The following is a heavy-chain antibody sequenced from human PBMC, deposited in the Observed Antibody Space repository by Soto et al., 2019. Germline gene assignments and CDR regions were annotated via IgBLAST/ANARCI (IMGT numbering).Heavy chain of an antibody. D-gene: IGHD5-18*01. CDR1: GFTFSSYG. J-gene: IGHJ4*02. Sequence: GSLRLSCAASGFTFSSYGMHWVRQAPGKGLEWVAVISYDGSNKYYADSVKGRFTISRDNSKNTLYLQMNSLRAEDTAVYYCAKDKVQRGYSYGPFDYWGQGTLVTVSS. CDR3: AKDKVQRGYSYGPFDY. V-gene: IGHV3-30*18. CDR2: ISYDGSNK.